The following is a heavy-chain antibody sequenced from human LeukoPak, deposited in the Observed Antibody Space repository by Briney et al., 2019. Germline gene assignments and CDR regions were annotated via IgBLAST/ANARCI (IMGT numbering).Heavy chain of an antibody. V-gene: IGHV3-48*03. J-gene: IGHJ4*02. Sequence: PGGSLRLSCAASGFTFSSYEMNWVRQAPGKGLEWVSYISSSGSTIYYADSVKGRFTISRDNAKNSLYLQMNSLRAEDTAVYYCAGDDYYGSGGHDYWGQGTLVTVSS. D-gene: IGHD3-10*01. CDR1: GFTFSSYE. CDR3: AGDDYYGSGGHDY. CDR2: ISSSGSTI.